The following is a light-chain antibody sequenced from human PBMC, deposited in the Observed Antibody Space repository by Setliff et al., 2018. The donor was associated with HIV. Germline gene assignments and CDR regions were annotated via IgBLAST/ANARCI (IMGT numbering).Light chain of an antibody. CDR3: QKYDTTPWT. V-gene: IGKV1-27*01. CDR2: AAS. J-gene: IGKJ1*01. CDR1: QGIRNS. Sequence: DVQMTQSPSSLSASVGDTVTITCRASQGIRNSLAWYQQKPGKVPKLLIYAASTLQSGVTSRFSGSGYGTDFTLTIISLQPEDVATYYCQKYDTTPWTYGPGTKVDIK.